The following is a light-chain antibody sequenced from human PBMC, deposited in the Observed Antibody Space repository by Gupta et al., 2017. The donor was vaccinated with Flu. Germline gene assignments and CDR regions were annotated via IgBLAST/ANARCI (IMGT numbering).Light chain of an antibody. CDR2: DAS. Sequence: ELVLTQSPATLSLSPGDRAILSCRASQSVNIYLAWYQQKPGQPPRLLMFDASKRAAGIPDRFSGSGSGTDFTLTISTVEPEDFAVYYCQQRSGLPMYTFGQGTKLE. CDR3: QQRSGLPMYT. V-gene: IGKV3-11*01. CDR1: QSVNIY. J-gene: IGKJ2*01.